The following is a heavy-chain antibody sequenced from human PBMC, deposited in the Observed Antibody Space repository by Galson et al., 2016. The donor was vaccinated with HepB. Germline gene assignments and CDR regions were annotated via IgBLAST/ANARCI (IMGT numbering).Heavy chain of an antibody. J-gene: IGHJ4*02. CDR1: GFSVSRFG. Sequence: SLRLSCAASGFSVSRFGMHWVRQAPGKGLEWVAIIWDNGRNKQYTDSVKGRFTISSDSSGNRVYLQMNSLSAEDTAVYYCARDSEGGPNDFDYWGQGTLVTVSS. CDR2: IWDNGRNK. CDR3: ARDSEGGPNDFDY. D-gene: IGHD2-15*01. V-gene: IGHV3-33*01.